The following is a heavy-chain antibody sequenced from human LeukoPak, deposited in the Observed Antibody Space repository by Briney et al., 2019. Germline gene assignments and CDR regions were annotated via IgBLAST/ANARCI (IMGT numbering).Heavy chain of an antibody. CDR1: GVSISIYY. CDR3: ARSRFLKWSDAFDT. V-gene: IGHV4-59*01. J-gene: IGHJ3*02. Sequence: SETLSLTCSVSGVSISIYYWHWIRHPPGKGLEWIGFIYYTGNTDYNPSLRSRVTISKDTSRTQFSLQLTSATAADTAVYFCARSRFLKWSDAFDTWGQGTTVTVST. CDR2: IYYTGNT. D-gene: IGHD3-3*01.